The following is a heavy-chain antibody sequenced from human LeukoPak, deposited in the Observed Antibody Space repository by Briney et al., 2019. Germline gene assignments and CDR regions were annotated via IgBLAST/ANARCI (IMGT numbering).Heavy chain of an antibody. J-gene: IGHJ5*02. CDR3: ARGSVVPAAIGSSWFDP. Sequence: PSETLSLTCAVYGGSFSGYYWSWIRQPPGKGLEWIGEINHSGSTNYNPSLKSRVTISLDASKNQFSLQLSSVTAADTAVYYCARGSVVPAAIGSSWFDPWGQGTLVTVSS. D-gene: IGHD2-2*01. V-gene: IGHV4-34*01. CDR1: GGSFSGYY. CDR2: INHSGST.